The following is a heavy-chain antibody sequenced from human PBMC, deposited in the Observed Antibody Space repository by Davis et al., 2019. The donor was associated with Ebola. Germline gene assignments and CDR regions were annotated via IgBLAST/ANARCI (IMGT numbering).Heavy chain of an antibody. CDR1: GFTFSSYW. Sequence: GSLRLSCAASGFTFSSYWMSWVRQAPGKGLEWVANIKQDGSEKYYVDSVKGRFTISRDNAKNSLYLQMNSLRAEDTAVYYCARAAVAARRPNYGMDVWGQGTTVTVSS. V-gene: IGHV3-7*01. D-gene: IGHD6-6*01. CDR2: IKQDGSEK. J-gene: IGHJ6*02. CDR3: ARAAVAARRPNYGMDV.